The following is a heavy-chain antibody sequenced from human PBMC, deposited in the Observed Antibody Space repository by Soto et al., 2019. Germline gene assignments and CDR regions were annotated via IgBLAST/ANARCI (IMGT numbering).Heavy chain of an antibody. Sequence: GGSLRLSCVVSGFTFRSYTMNWVRQAPGKGLEWVSCINTTSYTFYADSVKGRFTISRDNAKNSVFLQMNSLRADDTAVYYCARGQYRVDPWGQGALVTVSS. CDR2: INTTSYT. V-gene: IGHV3-21*01. CDR1: GFTFRSYT. D-gene: IGHD3-16*02. CDR3: ARGQYRVDP. J-gene: IGHJ5*02.